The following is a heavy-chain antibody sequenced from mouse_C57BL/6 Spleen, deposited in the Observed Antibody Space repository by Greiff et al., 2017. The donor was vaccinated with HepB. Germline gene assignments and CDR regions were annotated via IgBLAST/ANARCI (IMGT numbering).Heavy chain of an antibody. D-gene: IGHD2-3*01. J-gene: IGHJ2*01. Sequence: EVKLVESEGGLVQPGSSMKLSCTASGFTFSDYYMAWVRQVPEKGLEWVANINYDGSSTYYLDSLKSRFIISRDNAKNILYLQMSSLKSEDTATYYCAREGDDGYSVDYWGQGTTLTVSS. CDR2: INYDGSST. CDR3: AREGDDGYSVDY. V-gene: IGHV5-16*01. CDR1: GFTFSDYY.